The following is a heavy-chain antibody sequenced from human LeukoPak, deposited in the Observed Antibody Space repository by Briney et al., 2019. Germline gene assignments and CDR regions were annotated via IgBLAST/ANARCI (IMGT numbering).Heavy chain of an antibody. V-gene: IGHV4-34*01. CDR1: GGSFSNYY. CDR2: INHSGST. CDR3: ARVTYYYDSSGYQRPGSFDY. D-gene: IGHD3-22*01. J-gene: IGHJ4*02. Sequence: SETLSLTCAVYGGSFSNYYWSWIRQPPEKGLEWIGEINHSGSTNYNPSLESRVTILVDTSKNQFSLKLSSVTVADTAVYYCARVTYYYDSSGYQRPGSFDYWGQGALVTVSS.